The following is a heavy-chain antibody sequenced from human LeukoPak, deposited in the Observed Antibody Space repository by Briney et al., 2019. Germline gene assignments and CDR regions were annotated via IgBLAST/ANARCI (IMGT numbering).Heavy chain of an antibody. Sequence: ASVKVSCKASGYTFTSYDFNWVRQATGQRPEWMGWISGYNGNTNYAQKFQDRVTMTTDTSTRTVYMELRSLRSDDTAVYYCARDGTTGTTFRFDPWGQGTLVTVSS. CDR3: ARDGTTGTTFRFDP. J-gene: IGHJ5*02. CDR1: GYTFTSYD. V-gene: IGHV1-18*01. CDR2: ISGYNGNT. D-gene: IGHD1-1*01.